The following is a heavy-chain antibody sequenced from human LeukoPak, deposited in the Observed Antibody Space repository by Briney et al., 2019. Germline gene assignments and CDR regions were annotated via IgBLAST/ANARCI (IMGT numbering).Heavy chain of an antibody. V-gene: IGHV3-23*01. CDR1: GFTFSSYS. D-gene: IGHD3-16*02. CDR2: IIGSGSGI. J-gene: IGHJ4*02. Sequence: PGGSLRLSCAASGFTFSSYSMNWVRQAPGKGLEWVSSIIGSGSGIYYSDSVKGRFTISRDNSKNTLYLQMNSLRADDTAVYYCAKQEWYDSSNPYTDGTSPAPFYFDSWGQGTLVTVSS. CDR3: AKQEWYDSSNPYTDGTSPAPFYFDS.